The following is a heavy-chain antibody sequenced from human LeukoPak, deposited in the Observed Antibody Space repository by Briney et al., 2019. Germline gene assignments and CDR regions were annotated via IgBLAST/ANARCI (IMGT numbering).Heavy chain of an antibody. Sequence: ASVKVSCKASGYNFNNNGIGWVRQAPGQGLEWMGWINCYNGNTKYSQKIQGRVTMTKDTSTNTVYMELRSLRSDDTAVYYCARDLGALTSSWYYLSYYWGQGTLVTVSS. V-gene: IGHV1-18*04. J-gene: IGHJ4*02. CDR3: ARDLGALTSSWYYLSYY. D-gene: IGHD6-13*01. CDR2: INCYNGNT. CDR1: GYNFNNNG.